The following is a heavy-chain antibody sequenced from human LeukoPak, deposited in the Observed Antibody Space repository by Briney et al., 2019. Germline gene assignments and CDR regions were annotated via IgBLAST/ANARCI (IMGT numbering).Heavy chain of an antibody. V-gene: IGHV2-5*01. CDR1: RFSLSTSGVS. J-gene: IGHJ5*02. Sequence: SGPTLVKPTQTLTLTCTFSRFSLSTSGVSVGWIRQPPGKALEWLALIYWSDDKRYSPSLKSRLTITKDTSKNQVVLTMTNMDPVDTATYYCAHRVGYQLLRNWFDPWGQGTLVTVSS. D-gene: IGHD2-2*01. CDR3: AHRVGYQLLRNWFDP. CDR2: IYWSDDK.